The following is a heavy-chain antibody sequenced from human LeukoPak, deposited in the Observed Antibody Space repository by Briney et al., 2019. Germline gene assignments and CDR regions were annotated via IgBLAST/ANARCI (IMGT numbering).Heavy chain of an antibody. J-gene: IGHJ4*02. CDR3: ASVTFGGVDNDY. Sequence: GESLKISCAASGFTFSSYSMNWVRQAPGKGLEWVSSISSSSSYIYYADSVKGRFTISRDNAKNSLYLQMNSLRAEDTAVYYCASVTFGGVDNDYWGQGTLVTVSS. CDR1: GFTFSSYS. CDR2: ISSSSSYI. D-gene: IGHD3-16*01. V-gene: IGHV3-21*01.